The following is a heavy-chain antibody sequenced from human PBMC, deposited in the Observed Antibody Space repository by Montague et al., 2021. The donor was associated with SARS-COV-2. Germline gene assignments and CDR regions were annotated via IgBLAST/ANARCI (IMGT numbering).Heavy chain of an antibody. D-gene: IGHD3-10*01. J-gene: IGHJ3*02. V-gene: IGHV4-4*07. Sequence: SETLSLTCTVSGGSISSYYWSWIRLPAGKGLEWIGRIYTSGSTNYNPSLKSRVTMSVDTSKNQFSLKLSSVTAADTAVYYCARGNPVLWFGETYAFDIWGQGTMVTVSS. CDR3: ARGNPVLWFGETYAFDI. CDR1: GGSISSYY. CDR2: IYTSGST.